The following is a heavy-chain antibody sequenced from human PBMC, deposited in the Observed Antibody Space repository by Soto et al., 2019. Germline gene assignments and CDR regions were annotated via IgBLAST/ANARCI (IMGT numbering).Heavy chain of an antibody. V-gene: IGHV1-69*01. CDR3: ARERYCSGGSCSSSGMDV. CDR1: GYTFTGYY. CDR2: IIPIFGTA. Sequence: QVQLVQSGAEVKKPGASVKVSCKASGYTFTGYYMHWVRQAPGQGLEWMGGIIPIFGTANYAQKFQGRVTITADESTSTAYMELSSLRSEDTAVYYCARERYCSGGSCSSSGMDVWGQGTTVTVSS. J-gene: IGHJ6*02. D-gene: IGHD2-15*01.